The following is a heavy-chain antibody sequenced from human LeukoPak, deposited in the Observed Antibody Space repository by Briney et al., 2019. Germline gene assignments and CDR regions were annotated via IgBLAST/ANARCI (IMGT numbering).Heavy chain of an antibody. CDR1: GGTFSSYA. D-gene: IGHD1-26*01. Sequence: AVKVSCKASGGTFSSYAISWVRQAPGQGLEWMGGIIPIFGTANYAQKFQGRVTITAVKSTSTAYMELSSLRSEDTAVYYCARDPGGATSVRGVGYWGQGTLVTVPS. CDR2: IIPIFGTA. J-gene: IGHJ4*02. V-gene: IGHV1-69*06. CDR3: ARDPGGATSVRGVGY.